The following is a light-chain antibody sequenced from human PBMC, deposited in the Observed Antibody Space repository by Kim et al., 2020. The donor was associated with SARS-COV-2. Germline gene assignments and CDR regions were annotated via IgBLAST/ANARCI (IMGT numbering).Light chain of an antibody. CDR3: QSYDSTNHWV. J-gene: IGLJ3*02. V-gene: IGLV6-57*03. CDR2: ADK. Sequence: KTVTISCNRGSGSIASNYVQWYRQRPGSAPATVIYADKQRPSGVPDRFSGSIDSSSNSASLTISGMRPEDEADYYCQSYDSTNHWVFGGGTQLTVL. CDR1: SGSIASNY.